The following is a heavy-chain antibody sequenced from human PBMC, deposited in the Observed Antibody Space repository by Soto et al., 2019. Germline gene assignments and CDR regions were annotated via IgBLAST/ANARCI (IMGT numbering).Heavy chain of an antibody. CDR3: ARDRGVAPPVAGNTHYYYYMDV. CDR1: GYSFTNYG. D-gene: IGHD6-19*01. Sequence: QDQLVQSGAEVKKPGASVTVSCKASGYSFTNYGVTWVRQAPGQGLEWMGWISAFNGNTHYAQNLQGRVTMTTDASTSTAYMELRSPRSDDTAEYYCARDRGVAPPVAGNTHYYYYMDVWGKGTTVTVSS. J-gene: IGHJ6*03. V-gene: IGHV1-18*01. CDR2: ISAFNGNT.